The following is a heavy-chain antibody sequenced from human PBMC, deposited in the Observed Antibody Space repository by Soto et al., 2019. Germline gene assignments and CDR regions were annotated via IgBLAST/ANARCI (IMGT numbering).Heavy chain of an antibody. J-gene: IGHJ5*02. CDR3: AKGESGPRSGSYYLPYNWFDP. V-gene: IGHV3-23*01. CDR1: GFTFSSYA. CDR2: ISGSGGST. Sequence: GGSLRLSCAASGFTFSSYAMIWVRQAPGKGLEWVSAISGSGGSTYYADSVKGRFTISRDNSKNTLYLQMNSLRAEDTAVYYCAKGESGPRSGSYYLPYNWFDPWGQGTLVTVSS. D-gene: IGHD1-26*01.